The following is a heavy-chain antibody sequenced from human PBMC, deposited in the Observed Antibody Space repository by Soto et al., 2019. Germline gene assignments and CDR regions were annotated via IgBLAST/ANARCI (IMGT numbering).Heavy chain of an antibody. CDR1: GPNFSNFW. Sequence: EVQLVESGGGLVKPGGSLRLSCAASGPNFSNFWMSWVRQPPGKGLEWVGRIKSKTNGGTTDYAAPVKGRFTISRDDSENTVYLQMSSLKTEDTAVYYCTAETYCGGGSCPEYWGQGTLVTVSS. V-gene: IGHV3-15*01. CDR2: IKSKTNGGTT. CDR3: TAETYCGGGSCPEY. J-gene: IGHJ4*02. D-gene: IGHD2-15*01.